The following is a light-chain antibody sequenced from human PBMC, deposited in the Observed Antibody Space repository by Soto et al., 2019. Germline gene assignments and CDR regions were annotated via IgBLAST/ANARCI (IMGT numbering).Light chain of an antibody. J-gene: IGKJ5*01. V-gene: IGKV3-20*01. CDR3: LQYGSSPIT. CDR2: GAS. CDR1: PSISTSY. Sequence: EIVLTQSPGTLSLSPGERATLSCRASPSISTSYLAWYQQKPGQAPRLLIYGASTRATGIPDRFSGSVSGTDFTLIISRLEPEDFAVYYCLQYGSSPITFGPGTRLDIK.